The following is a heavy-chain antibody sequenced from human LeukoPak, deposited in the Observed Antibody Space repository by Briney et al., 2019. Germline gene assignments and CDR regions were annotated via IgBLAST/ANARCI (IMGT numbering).Heavy chain of an antibody. Sequence: GGSLRLSCAASGFTFGSYTMHWVRQAPGKGLEWVSSISSSSNYIYYADSVKGRFTISRDNSKNTLFLQMNSLRAEDTAPYYCAKSVAIYFYYGLDVWGQGTTVAVSS. D-gene: IGHD3-3*01. CDR1: GFTFGSYT. V-gene: IGHV3-21*04. CDR2: ISSSSNYI. J-gene: IGHJ6*02. CDR3: AKSVAIYFYYGLDV.